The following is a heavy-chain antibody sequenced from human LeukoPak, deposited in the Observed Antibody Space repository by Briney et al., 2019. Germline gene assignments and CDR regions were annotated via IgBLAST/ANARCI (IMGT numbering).Heavy chain of an antibody. Sequence: SETLSLTCTVSGGSISSSSYYWGWIRQPPGKGLEWIGSIYYSGSTYYNPSLKSRVTISVDTSKNQFSLELSSVTAADTAVYYCARSPYSDDAFDIWGQGTMVTVSS. CDR3: ARSPYSDDAFDI. CDR2: IYYSGST. J-gene: IGHJ3*02. CDR1: GGSISSSSYY. V-gene: IGHV4-39*01. D-gene: IGHD5-18*01.